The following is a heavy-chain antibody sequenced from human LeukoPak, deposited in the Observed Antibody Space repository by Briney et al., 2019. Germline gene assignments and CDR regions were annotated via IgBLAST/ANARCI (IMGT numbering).Heavy chain of an antibody. J-gene: IGHJ6*02. V-gene: IGHV1-18*01. Sequence: ASVKVSCKASGYTFTSYGISWVRQAPGQGLEWMGWISAYNGNTNYAQKLQGRVTMTTDTSTSTAYMELRRLRSDDTAVYYCASSSPSYYDILTGYYTYYYGMDVWGQGTTVTVSS. D-gene: IGHD3-9*01. CDR1: GYTFTSYG. CDR2: ISAYNGNT. CDR3: ASSSPSYYDILTGYYTYYYGMDV.